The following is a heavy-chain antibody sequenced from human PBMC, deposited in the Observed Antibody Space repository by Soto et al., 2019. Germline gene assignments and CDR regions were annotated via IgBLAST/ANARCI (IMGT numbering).Heavy chain of an antibody. J-gene: IGHJ6*02. V-gene: IGHV4-59*01. CDR1: GGSISSYY. Sequence: PSETLSLTCPVSGGSISSYYWSWIRQPPGKGLEWIGYIYYSGSTNYNPSPKSRVTISVDTSKNQFSLKLSSVTAADTAMYYCARQIRHYDSWSNTYYYYGLDVWGQGTTVTVS. CDR3: ARQIRHYDSWSNTYYYYGLDV. D-gene: IGHD3-3*01. CDR2: IYYSGST.